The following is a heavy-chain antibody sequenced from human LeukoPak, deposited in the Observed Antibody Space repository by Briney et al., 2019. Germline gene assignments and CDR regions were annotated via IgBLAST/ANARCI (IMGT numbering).Heavy chain of an antibody. CDR1: GYTFTAYS. Sequence: ASVKVSCKASGYTFTAYSIHWVRQAPGQRLEWMGWLKPDSGDTNYAPKFQGRVTMTRDMSITTAYMELTGLNSDDTALYYCAIYDIFHGFDPWGQGTLVTVSS. J-gene: IGHJ5*02. CDR2: LKPDSGDT. V-gene: IGHV1-2*02. CDR3: AIYDIFHGFDP. D-gene: IGHD3-9*01.